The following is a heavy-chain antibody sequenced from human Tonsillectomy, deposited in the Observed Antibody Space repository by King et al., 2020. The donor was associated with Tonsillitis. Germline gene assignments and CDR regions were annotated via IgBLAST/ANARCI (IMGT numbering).Heavy chain of an antibody. CDR1: GDSVNKLS. CDR2: FASEDGEI. J-gene: IGHJ5*02. CDR3: VIGTYFFDP. D-gene: IGHD2/OR15-2a*01. Sequence: QLVQSGAEVKKPGASVKVSCKVSGDSVNKLSMHWVRQAPGRGLEWMGGFASEDGEIIFAQKFQGRVTMTEDTSTDTAYMELRGLRSEDTAVYYCVIGTYFFDPWGQGTLVTVSS. V-gene: IGHV1-24*01.